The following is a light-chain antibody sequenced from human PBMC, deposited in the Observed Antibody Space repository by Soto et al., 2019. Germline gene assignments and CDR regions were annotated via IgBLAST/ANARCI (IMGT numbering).Light chain of an antibody. CDR1: QSVSSN. CDR2: GAS. J-gene: IGKJ5*01. CDR3: QQYNNWPPSIT. Sequence: EIVITQSPATLSVSPGERATLSGRASQSVSSNLAWYQQKPGQAPRLLIYGASTRATGIPARFSGSGSGTEFTLTISSLQSEDFAVYYCQQYNNWPPSITFGQGTRLEIK. V-gene: IGKV3-15*01.